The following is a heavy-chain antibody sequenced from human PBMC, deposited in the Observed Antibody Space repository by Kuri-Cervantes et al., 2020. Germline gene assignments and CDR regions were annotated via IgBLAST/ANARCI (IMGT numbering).Heavy chain of an antibody. CDR2: ISAYNGNT. V-gene: IGHV1-18*01. CDR3: ARGEIDYLFDY. CDR1: GYTFTSYA. J-gene: IGHJ4*02. D-gene: IGHD4/OR15-4a*01. Sequence: ASVKVSCKASGYTFTSYAMHWVRQAPGQRLEWMGWISAYNGNTNYAQKLQGRVTMTTDTSTSTAYMELRSLRSDDTAVYYCARGEIDYLFDYWGQGTLVTVSS.